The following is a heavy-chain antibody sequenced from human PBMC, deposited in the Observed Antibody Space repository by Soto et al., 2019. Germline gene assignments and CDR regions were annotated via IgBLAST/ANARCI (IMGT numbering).Heavy chain of an antibody. CDR1: GFSFGRYG. CDR2: ISYDGRNK. V-gene: IGHV3-30*18. CDR3: AKEYVRPLAY. D-gene: IGHD1-1*01. Sequence: QVKLVESGGGVVQPGRSLRLSCAASGFSFGRYGMHWVRQAPGKGLEWVAVISYDGRNKYYADSVKGRFTLSRDNSKNKLYMQMNSLRAEETAVSYCAKEYVRPLAYWGQGTLVPVSS. J-gene: IGHJ4*02.